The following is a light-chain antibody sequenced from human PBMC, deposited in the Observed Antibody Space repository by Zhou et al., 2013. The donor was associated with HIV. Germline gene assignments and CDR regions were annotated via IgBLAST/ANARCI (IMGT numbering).Light chain of an antibody. CDR3: QQYDNLATWT. J-gene: IGKJ1*01. V-gene: IGKV1-33*01. Sequence: DIQMTQSPSSLSASIGDRVTITCQASQDISNYLNWYQQKPGKAPKLLIYGASNLETGVPSRFSGSGSGTDFTFTISSLQPEDFATYYCQQYDNLATWTFGQGT. CDR2: GAS. CDR1: QDISNY.